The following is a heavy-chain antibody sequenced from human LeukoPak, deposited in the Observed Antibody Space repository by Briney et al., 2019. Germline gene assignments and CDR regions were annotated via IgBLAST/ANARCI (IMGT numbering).Heavy chain of an antibody. Sequence: SVKVSCKASGYTFTSYDINWVRQATGQGLEWMGWMNPNSGNTGYAQKFQGRVTMTRNTSISTAYMELSSLRSEDTAVYYCARDGTTTHEDYYYYYMDVWGKGTTVTISS. D-gene: IGHD4-17*01. CDR1: GYTFTSYD. V-gene: IGHV1-8*01. J-gene: IGHJ6*03. CDR2: MNPNSGNT. CDR3: ARDGTTTHEDYYYYYMDV.